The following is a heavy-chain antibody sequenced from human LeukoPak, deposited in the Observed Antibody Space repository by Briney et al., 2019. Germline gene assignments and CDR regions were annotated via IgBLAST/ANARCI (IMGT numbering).Heavy chain of an antibody. CDR1: GGSISSSSYY. D-gene: IGHD4-17*01. Sequence: PSETLSLTCTVSGGSISSSSYYWGWIRQPLGKGLEWIGSIYYSGSTYYNPSLKSRVTISVDTSKNQFSLKLSSVTAADTAVYYCARRTTVTTSSFDYWGQGTLVTVSS. V-gene: IGHV4-39*01. J-gene: IGHJ4*02. CDR2: IYYSGST. CDR3: ARRTTVTTSSFDY.